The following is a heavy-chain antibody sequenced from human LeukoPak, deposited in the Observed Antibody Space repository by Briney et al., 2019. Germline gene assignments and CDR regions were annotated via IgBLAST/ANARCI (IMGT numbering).Heavy chain of an antibody. V-gene: IGHV3-48*04. J-gene: IGHJ4*02. D-gene: IGHD4/OR15-4a*01. CDR2: ISSSSSTI. CDR3: ARVRDYGHSPTDY. Sequence: GGSLRLSCAASGFTFSSYSMNWVRQAPGKGLEWVSYISSSSSTIYYADSVKGRFTISRDNAKNPLYLQMNSLRAEDTAVYYCARVRDYGHSPTDYWGQGTLVTVSS. CDR1: GFTFSSYS.